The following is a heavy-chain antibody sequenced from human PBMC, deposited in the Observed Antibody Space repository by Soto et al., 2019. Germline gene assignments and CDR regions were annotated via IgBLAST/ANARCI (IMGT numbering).Heavy chain of an antibody. CDR2: IKQDGSEK. CDR3: STLSRVSGLSFSFDP. Sequence: AAFGVSGSIDWISGGLQDQWKGLEWVANIKQDGSEKYYVDSVKGRFTISRDNAKNSLYLQMNSLRIEDTAVFSSSTLSRVSGLSFSFDPRG. CDR1: GVSGSIDW. J-gene: IGHJ5*02. D-gene: IGHD2-2*01. V-gene: IGHV3-7*01.